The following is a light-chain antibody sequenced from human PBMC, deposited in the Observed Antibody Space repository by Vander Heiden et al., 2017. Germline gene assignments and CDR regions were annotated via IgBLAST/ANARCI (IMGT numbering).Light chain of an antibody. CDR1: SIGRYS. J-gene: IGLJ1*01. CDR3: GTWDTRLSAYV. CDR2: ENS. Sequence: QSVLTQPPSVSAAPGQKVTISCSGSSIGRYSVSWFQQLPGTAPTLLIFENSKRPSGIPDRFSGAKSGTSATLIITGLQTGDEADFYCGTWDTRLSAYVFGSGTKVTVL. V-gene: IGLV1-51*02.